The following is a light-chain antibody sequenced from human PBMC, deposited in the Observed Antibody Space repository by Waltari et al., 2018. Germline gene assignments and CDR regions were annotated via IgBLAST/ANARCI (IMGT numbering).Light chain of an antibody. J-gene: IGKJ1*01. CDR1: QSVSSSY. CDR2: GAS. V-gene: IGKV3-20*01. CDR3: QQYGSSPPT. Sequence: DIVLTQSPGTLSLSPGERATLSCRASQSVSSSYLAWYQQKPGQAPRLLIYGASSRATGIPDRFSGSGSGTDFTLTLSRLEPEDFAVYYCQQYGSSPPTFGQGTKVEIK.